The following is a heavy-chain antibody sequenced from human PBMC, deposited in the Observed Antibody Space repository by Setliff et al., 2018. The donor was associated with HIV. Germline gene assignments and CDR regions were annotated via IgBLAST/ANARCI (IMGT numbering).Heavy chain of an antibody. CDR3: ARRGISGWQSHGFDI. CDR1: GYSFTTYW. J-gene: IGHJ3*02. V-gene: IGHV5-51*01. D-gene: IGHD6-19*01. CDR2: IHPGDSDT. Sequence: GESLKISCRGFGYSFTTYWIGWVRQVPGKGLEWMGIIHPGDSDTTHSPSFQGQVTISVDKSINTAYLQWSSLKASDTAMYYCARRGISGWQSHGFDIWGQGTMVTVSS.